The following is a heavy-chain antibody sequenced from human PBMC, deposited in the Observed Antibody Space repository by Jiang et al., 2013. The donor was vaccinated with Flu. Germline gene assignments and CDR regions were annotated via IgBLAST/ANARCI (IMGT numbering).Heavy chain of an antibody. V-gene: IGHV6-1*01. Sequence: QTLSLTCTISGDSVSSDSAAWNWIRQSPSSGLEWLGRTYYRSKWYIDYALSVKSRITINPDTSKNQFSLQLKSVTPEDTALYYCASGAGDYWGQGTLVTVSS. CDR2: TYYRSKWYI. CDR1: GDSVSSDSAA. J-gene: IGHJ4*02. CDR3: ASGAGDY. D-gene: IGHD3-16*01.